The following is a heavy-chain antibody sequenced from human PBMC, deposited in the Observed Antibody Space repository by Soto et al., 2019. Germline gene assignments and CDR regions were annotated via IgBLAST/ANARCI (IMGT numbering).Heavy chain of an antibody. CDR3: ARDEEISSFDY. Sequence: QVQLQESGPGLVKPSGTLSLTCAVSGDSISSSYWWRWVRQPPGEGLEWIGEVYHSGRTNYNPSLKSRVTISLDKSKNQFSLKLSSVTAADTAVYYCARDEEISSFDYWGQGTLVTVSS. CDR2: VYHSGRT. V-gene: IGHV4-4*02. J-gene: IGHJ4*02. D-gene: IGHD3-10*01. CDR1: GDSISSSYW.